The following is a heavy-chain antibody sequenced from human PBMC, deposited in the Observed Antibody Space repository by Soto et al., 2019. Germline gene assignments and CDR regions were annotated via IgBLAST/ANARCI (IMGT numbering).Heavy chain of an antibody. J-gene: IGHJ4*02. V-gene: IGHV4-39*01. CDR3: ARTGYCSGGSCYGAGDY. CDR1: GGSISSSSYY. CDR2: IYYSGST. Sequence: SETLSLTCTVSGGSISSSSYYWGWIRQPLGKGLEWIGSIYYSGSTYYNPSLKSRVTISVDTSRNQFSLKLSSVTAADTAVYYCARTGYCSGGSCYGAGDYWGQGTLVTVSS. D-gene: IGHD2-15*01.